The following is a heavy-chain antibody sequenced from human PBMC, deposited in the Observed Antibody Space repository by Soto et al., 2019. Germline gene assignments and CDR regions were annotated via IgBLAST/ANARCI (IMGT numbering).Heavy chain of an antibody. CDR3: ARENSYFDY. J-gene: IGHJ4*02. Sequence: QIQLLQSGAEVKKPGASVKVTCKASGYTFRNFGISGVRQAPGQGLEWMGWISPYNANANYAQKFQGRLTMTADTSTSTAYMELRSLRSDDTAVYYCARENSYFDYWGQGTLVTVSS. CDR1: GYTFRNFG. CDR2: ISPYNANA. V-gene: IGHV1-18*01.